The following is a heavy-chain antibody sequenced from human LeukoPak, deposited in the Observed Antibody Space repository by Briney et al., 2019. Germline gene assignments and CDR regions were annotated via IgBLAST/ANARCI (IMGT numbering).Heavy chain of an antibody. J-gene: IGHJ3*02. CDR1: GFTFTSYG. Sequence: EASVKVSCKASGFTFTSYGFSWVRQAPGQGLEWMGWISAYNGNTNYAERLQGRVTMTTDTSTSTAYMELRGLRSDDSAVYYCAGGAYYSGDYSSSDAFDIWGRGTMVSVSS. D-gene: IGHD2-21*02. CDR3: AGGAYYSGDYSSSDAFDI. V-gene: IGHV1-18*01. CDR2: ISAYNGNT.